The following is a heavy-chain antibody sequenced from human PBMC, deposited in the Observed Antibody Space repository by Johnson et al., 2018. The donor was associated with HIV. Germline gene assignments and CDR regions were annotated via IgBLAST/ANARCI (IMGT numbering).Heavy chain of an antibody. Sequence: VQLMESGGGVVRPGGSLRLSCAASGFTFNDYGMSWVRQVPGKGLDWVSGIKWNGGITGYADSVTGRFTISRDNANNSLHLQMNSLRAEDTAVYYCARSSSSGAFDIWGQGTMVTVSS. V-gene: IGHV3-20*04. CDR3: ARSSSSGAFDI. J-gene: IGHJ3*02. CDR1: GFTFNDYG. D-gene: IGHD6-6*01. CDR2: IKWNGGIT.